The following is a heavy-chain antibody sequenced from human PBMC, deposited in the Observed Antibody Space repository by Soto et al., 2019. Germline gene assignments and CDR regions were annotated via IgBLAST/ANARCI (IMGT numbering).Heavy chain of an antibody. D-gene: IGHD1-1*01. CDR2: ISAYNGNT. V-gene: IGHV1-18*01. J-gene: IGHJ5*02. CDR1: GYTFTSYG. Sequence: ASVKVSCKASGYTFTSYGISWVRQAPGQGLEWMGWISAYNGNTNYAQKLQGRVTMTTDTSTSTAYMELRSLRSDDTAVYYCARTVQLERRGLDNWFDPWGQGTLVTVSS. CDR3: ARTVQLERRGLDNWFDP.